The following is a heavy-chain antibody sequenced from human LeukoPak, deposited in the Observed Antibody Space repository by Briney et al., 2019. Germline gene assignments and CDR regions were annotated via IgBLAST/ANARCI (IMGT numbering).Heavy chain of an antibody. CDR1: GYSISSGYY. Sequence: SETLSLTCTVSGYSISSGYYWGWIRQPPGKGPEWIGEINRSGSTNYNPSLKSRVTISVDTSKNQFSLKLSSVTAADTAVYYCARGGILTGYAYYYYMDVWGKGTTVTISS. CDR3: ARGGILTGYAYYYYMDV. J-gene: IGHJ6*03. V-gene: IGHV4-38-2*02. CDR2: INRSGST. D-gene: IGHD3-9*01.